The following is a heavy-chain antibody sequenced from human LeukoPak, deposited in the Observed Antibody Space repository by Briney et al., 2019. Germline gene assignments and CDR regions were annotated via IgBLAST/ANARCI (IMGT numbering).Heavy chain of an antibody. V-gene: IGHV3-11*04. CDR3: ARDYGGSSPFDY. J-gene: IGHJ4*02. CDR2: ISSSGSTI. CDR1: GFTVSSNY. D-gene: IGHD4-23*01. Sequence: GGSLRLSCAASGFTVSSNYMSWVRQAPGKGLEWVSYISSSGSTIYYADSVKGRFTISRDNAKNSLYLQMNSLRAEDTAVYYCARDYGGSSPFDYWGQGTLVTVSS.